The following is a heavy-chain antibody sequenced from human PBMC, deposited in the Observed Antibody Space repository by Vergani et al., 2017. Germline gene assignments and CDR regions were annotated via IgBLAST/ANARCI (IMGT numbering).Heavy chain of an antibody. CDR1: GGTFSSNS. D-gene: IGHD6-13*01. CDR3: ARTVRQQLLYYYYGMDV. V-gene: IGHV1-69*13. CDR2: IIPIFGTT. Sequence: QGQLAQSGAEVKKPGSSVKVSCKASGGTFSSNSISWVRQAPGQGLEWMGRIIPIFGTTSYAQKFQGRVTILADESTSTAYMELSSLRSEDTAVYYCARTVRQQLLYYYYGMDVWGQGTTVTVSS. J-gene: IGHJ6*02.